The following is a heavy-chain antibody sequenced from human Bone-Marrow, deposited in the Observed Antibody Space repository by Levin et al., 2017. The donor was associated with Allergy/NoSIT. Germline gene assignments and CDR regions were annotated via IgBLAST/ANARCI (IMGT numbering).Heavy chain of an antibody. CDR3: AKKGPTRYDPFDF. CDR2: FYSSGST. J-gene: IGHJ3*01. CDR1: GGSIRSRSYY. V-gene: IGHV4-39*01. Sequence: SQTLSLPCFVSGGSIRSRSYYWGWIRQTPEKGLEWIGSFYSSGSTFYNPSLKSRVTILVDNYKNKFSLRLSSVSAADTALYYCAKKGPTRYDPFDFWGQGTLVTVSS. D-gene: IGHD2-15*01.